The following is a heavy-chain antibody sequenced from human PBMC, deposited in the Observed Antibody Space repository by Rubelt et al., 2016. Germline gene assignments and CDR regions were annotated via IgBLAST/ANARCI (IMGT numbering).Heavy chain of an antibody. J-gene: IGHJ4*02. CDR1: GYTFTTYG. CDR2: ISAYNGNT. V-gene: IGHV1-18*01. Sequence: QVQLVQSGAEVKKPGASVKVSCKASGYTFTTYGINWVRQAPGQGLEWMGWISAYNGNTNHAQKLQGRGTRTTDTSPSTAYMELRSLRSDDTAVYYCAREAYSGRYPLIDYWGQGTLVTVSS. D-gene: IGHD1-26*01. CDR3: AREAYSGRYPLIDY.